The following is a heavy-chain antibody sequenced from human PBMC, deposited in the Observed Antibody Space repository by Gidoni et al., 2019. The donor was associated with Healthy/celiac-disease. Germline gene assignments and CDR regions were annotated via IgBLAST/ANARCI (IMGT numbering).Heavy chain of an antibody. Sequence: EVQLVESGGGLVKPGGSLRLSCAASGFTFSSYSMNWVRQAPGKGLEWVSSISSRSSYIYYADSVKGRFTISRDNAKNSLYLQMNSLRAEDTAVYYCARSYYDIPLDYWGQGTLVTVSS. D-gene: IGHD3-9*01. CDR1: GFTFSSYS. J-gene: IGHJ4*02. CDR3: ARSYYDIPLDY. V-gene: IGHV3-21*01. CDR2: ISSRSSYI.